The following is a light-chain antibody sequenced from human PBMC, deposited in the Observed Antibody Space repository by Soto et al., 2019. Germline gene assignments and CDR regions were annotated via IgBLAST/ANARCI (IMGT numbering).Light chain of an antibody. CDR2: AAS. CDR3: QQYNSYPIT. V-gene: IGKV1-16*02. CDR1: QGISKN. J-gene: IGKJ5*01. Sequence: DIQMTQSPSSLSASVGDRATITCRASQGISKNGAWFQQKPGKAPNSLIYAASSLQSGVPSKFSGSGSGIDFSLTNSSLQPEDCATCYCQQYNSYPITFGRGTRLEIK.